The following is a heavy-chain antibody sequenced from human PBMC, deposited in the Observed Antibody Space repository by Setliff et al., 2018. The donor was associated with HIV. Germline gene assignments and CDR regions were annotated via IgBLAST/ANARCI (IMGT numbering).Heavy chain of an antibody. Sequence: GGSLRLSCAASGFTFSSYAMSWVRQAPGKGLQWVSYISSSSNTKYYADSVKGRFTISRDNAKSSLYLQMNSLRAEDTAVYYCARSLYDSSMNVIWGQGTMVTVSS. V-gene: IGHV3-48*01. CDR1: GFTFSSYA. D-gene: IGHD3-22*01. CDR3: ARSLYDSSMNVI. J-gene: IGHJ3*02. CDR2: ISSSSNTK.